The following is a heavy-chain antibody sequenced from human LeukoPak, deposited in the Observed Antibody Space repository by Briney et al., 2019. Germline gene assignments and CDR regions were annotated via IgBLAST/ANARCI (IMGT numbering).Heavy chain of an antibody. CDR2: TSDSSALI. J-gene: IGHJ4*02. CDR1: GFTFRTYS. V-gene: IGHV3-21*01. Sequence: GGSLRLSCAASGFTFRTYSMNWVRQAPGKGLEWVSSTSDSSALIYYADSVKGRFTISRDNAKNSLYLQMSSLRAEDTAVYYCARDSAYCGGDCPVDYWGQGTLVTVSS. D-gene: IGHD2-21*02. CDR3: ARDSAYCGGDCPVDY.